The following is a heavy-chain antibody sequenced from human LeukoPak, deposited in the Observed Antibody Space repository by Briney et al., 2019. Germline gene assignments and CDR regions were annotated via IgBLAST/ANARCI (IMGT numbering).Heavy chain of an antibody. Sequence: GGSLRLSCAASGFTFSSYAMSWVRQAPGKGLECVSTISGSGDTTYYADSVNGRFTISRDNSKNTLYLQMNSLRADDTAIYYCAKRQLVPEGLFDYWGQGTLVTVSS. CDR2: ISGSGDTT. V-gene: IGHV3-23*01. CDR3: AKRQLVPEGLFDY. J-gene: IGHJ4*02. CDR1: GFTFSSYA. D-gene: IGHD6-13*01.